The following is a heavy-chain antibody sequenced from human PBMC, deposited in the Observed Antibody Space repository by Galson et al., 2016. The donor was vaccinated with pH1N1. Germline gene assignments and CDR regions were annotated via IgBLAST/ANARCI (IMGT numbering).Heavy chain of an antibody. Sequence: SLRLSCAASGFTFSTYGMNWVRQAPGKGLEWVAVISYDGNNKYYVDSVKDRFTISRDNSWNTLYLQMTSLRAEDTAVYYCARDRPQMLLRYFEWLLGDAMDVWGQGTTVTVSS. V-gene: IGHV3-30*03. D-gene: IGHD3-9*01. CDR1: GFTFSTYG. CDR2: ISYDGNNK. CDR3: ARDRPQMLLRYFEWLLGDAMDV. J-gene: IGHJ6*02.